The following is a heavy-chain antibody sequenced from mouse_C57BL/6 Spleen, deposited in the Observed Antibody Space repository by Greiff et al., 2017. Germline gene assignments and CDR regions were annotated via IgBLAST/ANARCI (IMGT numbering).Heavy chain of an antibody. V-gene: IGHV5-17*01. Sequence: EVQGVESGGGLVKPGGSLKLSCAASGFTFSDYGMHWVRQAPEQGLEWVAYIRSGSSTIYYADKVKGRFTISRDNAKNTLFLQLTRLRSEDTAMYYCARYYYGYCDYWGQGTTLTVSS. J-gene: IGHJ2*01. CDR3: ARYYYGYCDY. CDR1: GFTFSDYG. D-gene: IGHD1-1*01. CDR2: IRSGSSTI.